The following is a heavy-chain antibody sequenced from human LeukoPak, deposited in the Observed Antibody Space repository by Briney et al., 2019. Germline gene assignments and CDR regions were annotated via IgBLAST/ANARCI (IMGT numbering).Heavy chain of an antibody. CDR3: ARGHYCYDSSGYYGGNWFDP. Sequence: SETLSLTCAVYGGSFSGYYWSWIRQPPGKGLEWIGEINHSGSTNYNPSLKSRVTISVDTSKNQFSLTLSSVTAADTAVYYCARGHYCYDSSGYYGGNWFDPWGQGTLVTVSS. V-gene: IGHV4-34*01. CDR1: GGSFSGYY. CDR2: INHSGST. J-gene: IGHJ5*02. D-gene: IGHD3-22*01.